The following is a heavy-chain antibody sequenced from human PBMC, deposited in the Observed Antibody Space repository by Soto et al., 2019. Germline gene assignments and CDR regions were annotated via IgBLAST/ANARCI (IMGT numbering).Heavy chain of an antibody. J-gene: IGHJ5*02. CDR2: IYYSGST. V-gene: IGHV4-59*01. Sequence: ETLSLTCAVYGGSFSGYYWSWIRQPPGKGLEWIGYIYYSGSTNYNPSLKSRVTISVDTSKNQFSLKLSSVTAADTAVYYCAREYSSGWNDWFDPWGQGTLVTVSS. CDR3: AREYSSGWNDWFDP. D-gene: IGHD6-19*01. CDR1: GGSFSGYY.